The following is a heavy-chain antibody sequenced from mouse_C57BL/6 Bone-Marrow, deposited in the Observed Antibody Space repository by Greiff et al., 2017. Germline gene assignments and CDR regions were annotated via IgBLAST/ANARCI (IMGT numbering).Heavy chain of an antibody. D-gene: IGHD1-1*01. CDR2: IHPSDSDT. V-gene: IGHV1-74*01. J-gene: IGHJ2*01. CDR3: AIKSGSRYGGY. CDR1: GYTFTSYW. Sequence: QVQLQQPGAELVKPGASVKVSCKASGYTFTSYWMHWVKQRPGQGLEWIGRIHPSDSDTNYNQKFKGKATLTVDKSSSPAYMQLSSLTSEDSAVYYCAIKSGSRYGGYWGQGTTLTVSS.